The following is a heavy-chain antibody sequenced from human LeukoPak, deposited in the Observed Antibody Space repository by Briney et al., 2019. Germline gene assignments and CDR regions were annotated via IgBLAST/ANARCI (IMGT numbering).Heavy chain of an antibody. CDR3: AKDSYDFWSGYYHDY. V-gene: IGHV3-23*01. CDR1: GLTFSSYG. Sequence: GGSLRLSCAASGLTFSSYGMSWVRQAPGKGLEWVSDISGSGGSTYYADSVKGRFTISRDNSKNTLYLQMNSLRAEDTAVYYCAKDSYDFWSGYYHDYWGQGTLVTVSS. J-gene: IGHJ4*02. CDR2: ISGSGGST. D-gene: IGHD3-3*01.